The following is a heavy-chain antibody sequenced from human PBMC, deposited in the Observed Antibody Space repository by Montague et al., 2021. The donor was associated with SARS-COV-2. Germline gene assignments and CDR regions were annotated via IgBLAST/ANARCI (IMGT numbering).Heavy chain of an antibody. V-gene: IGHV4-59*01. CDR2: ISFTGGT. D-gene: IGHD3-3*01. CDR1: GGSISTSF. Sequence: SETLSLTCTVSGGSISTSFWSWVRQPPGKGLEWIAFISFTGGTNYNPSLKSRVVVSIDTSKRQVSLKVNSVTAADSAVYYCARESRVQYLEWSGSRYDYYGMDVWGQGTTVTVSS. J-gene: IGHJ6*02. CDR3: ARESRVQYLEWSGSRYDYYGMDV.